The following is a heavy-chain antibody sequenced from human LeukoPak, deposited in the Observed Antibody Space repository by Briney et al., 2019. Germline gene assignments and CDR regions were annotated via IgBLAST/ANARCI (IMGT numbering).Heavy chain of an antibody. J-gene: IGHJ4*02. Sequence: GGSLRLSCAASGFTFSTYSMNWVRQAPGKGLEWVSAISNSGYTYYADSLKGRVTISRDNSKNTLYLQMNSLRAEDTAVYYCAKAEYQLLLGTDYWGQGTLVTVSS. CDR2: ISNSGYT. V-gene: IGHV3-21*04. CDR1: GFTFSTYS. CDR3: AKAEYQLLLGTDY. D-gene: IGHD2-2*01.